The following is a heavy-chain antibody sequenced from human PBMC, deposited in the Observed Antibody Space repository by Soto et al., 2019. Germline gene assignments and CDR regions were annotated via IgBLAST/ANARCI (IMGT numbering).Heavy chain of an antibody. CDR2: INPNSGGT. J-gene: IGHJ6*02. CDR1: GYSCTGYY. D-gene: IGHD6-13*01. V-gene: IGHV1-2*04. Sequence: ASVKGSCQASGYSCTGYYMHWVRQAPGQGLEWMGWINPNSGGTNYAQKFQGWVTMTRDTSISTAYMELSRLKSDDTAVYYCARGKGSSNLRYYYVMDVWGQGTTVTVSS. CDR3: ARGKGSSNLRYYYVMDV.